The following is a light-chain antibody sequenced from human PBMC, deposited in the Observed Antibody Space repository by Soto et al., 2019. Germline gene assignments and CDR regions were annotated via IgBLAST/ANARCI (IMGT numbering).Light chain of an antibody. Sequence: ELVITQSRATLSVSPGERATLSCRASQSVSSNLAWYQQKPGQAPRLLIYGASTRATGIPARFSGSGSGTEFTLTISSLQSEDFAVYYCQQYNNWPITFGQGTLLEIK. CDR2: GAS. V-gene: IGKV3-15*01. J-gene: IGKJ5*01. CDR3: QQYNNWPIT. CDR1: QSVSSN.